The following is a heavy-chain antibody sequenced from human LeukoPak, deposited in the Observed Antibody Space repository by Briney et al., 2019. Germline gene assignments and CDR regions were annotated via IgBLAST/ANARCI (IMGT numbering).Heavy chain of an antibody. Sequence: PGGSLRPSCAASGFTFSRYAMSWVRQAPGKGLEWVSVISDSGGSTYYADSVKGRFTISRDNSKNTLYLQMNSLRAEDTAVYYCANNYYDSSGYYSLPITNYYYGMDVWGQGTTVTVSS. CDR3: ANNYYDSSGYYSLPITNYYYGMDV. J-gene: IGHJ6*02. CDR1: GFTFSRYA. CDR2: ISDSGGST. D-gene: IGHD3-22*01. V-gene: IGHV3-23*01.